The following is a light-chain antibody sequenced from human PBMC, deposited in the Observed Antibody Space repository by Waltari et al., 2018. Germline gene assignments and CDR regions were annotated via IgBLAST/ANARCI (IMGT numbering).Light chain of an antibody. CDR1: QTVLYRDNNKNS. J-gene: IGKJ1*01. CDR2: WAS. V-gene: IGKV4-1*01. CDR3: HQHYTTPWT. Sequence: DIVMTQSPDSLAVSLGERATINCKSSQTVLYRDNNKNSLTWYQQKTRQPPTLLFSWASIRESGVPDRLSASGSGTDFTLTISSLQAEDVAVYYCHQHYTTPWTFGQGTKVEIK.